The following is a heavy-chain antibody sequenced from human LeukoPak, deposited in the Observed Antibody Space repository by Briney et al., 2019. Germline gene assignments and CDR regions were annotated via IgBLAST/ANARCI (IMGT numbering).Heavy chain of an antibody. D-gene: IGHD7-27*01. J-gene: IGHJ4*02. CDR1: GFTFSRYW. CDR3: AKVNWGPENVEFDY. V-gene: IGHV3-7*01. CDR2: IKQDGSET. Sequence: PGGSLRLSCAASGFTFSRYWMSWVRQAPGKGLEWVANIKQDGSETYYVNSMRGRFTVSRDNANNSLYLQMNSLRAEDTAVYYCAKVNWGPENVEFDYWGQGTLVTVSS.